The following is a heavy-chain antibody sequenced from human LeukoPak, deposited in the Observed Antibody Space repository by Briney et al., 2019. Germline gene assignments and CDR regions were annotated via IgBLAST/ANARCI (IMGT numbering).Heavy chain of an antibody. Sequence: SETLSLTCTVSGGSISSSSYYWGWIRQPPGKGLEWIGYIYYSGSTNYNPSLKSRVTISVDTSKNQFSLKLSSVTAADTAVYYCAEGRNWFDPWGQGTLVTVSS. V-gene: IGHV4-61*05. CDR1: GGSISSSSYY. CDR2: IYYSGST. J-gene: IGHJ5*02. CDR3: AEGRNWFDP.